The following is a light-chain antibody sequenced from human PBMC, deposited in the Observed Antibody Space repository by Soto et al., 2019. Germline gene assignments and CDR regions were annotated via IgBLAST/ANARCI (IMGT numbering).Light chain of an antibody. J-gene: IGKJ4*01. CDR2: GAS. CDR3: QQYGSSST. CDR1: QSVSNNY. Sequence: EIVLKQSPGSLSLSPGERATLSCRSSQSVSNNYLAWYQHKPGQAPRLLIYGASNRATGIPDRFSGSESGTDFTLTISRLEPEDVAMYYCQQYGSSSTFSGGTKVDIK. V-gene: IGKV3-20*01.